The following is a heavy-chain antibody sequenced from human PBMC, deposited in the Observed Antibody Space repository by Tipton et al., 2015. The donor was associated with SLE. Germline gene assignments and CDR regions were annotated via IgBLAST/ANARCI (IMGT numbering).Heavy chain of an antibody. V-gene: IGHV4-34*01. CDR2: INHSGST. Sequence: LRLSCAVYGGSFGGYYWSWIRQPPGKGLEWIGEINHSGSTNYNPSLKSRVTISVDTSKNQFSLKLSSVTAADTAVYYCAKRDYGDPGVDYWGQGTLVTVSS. D-gene: IGHD4-17*01. J-gene: IGHJ4*02. CDR1: GGSFGGYY. CDR3: AKRDYGDPGVDY.